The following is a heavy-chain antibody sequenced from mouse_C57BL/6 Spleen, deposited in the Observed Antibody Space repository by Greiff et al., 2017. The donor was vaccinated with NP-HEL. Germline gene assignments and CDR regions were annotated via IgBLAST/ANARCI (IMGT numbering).Heavy chain of an antibody. CDR3: AKNGNYYGSRFAMDY. Sequence: EVMLVESGGGLVKPGGSLKLSCAASGFTFSDYGMHWVRQAPEKGLEWVAYISSGSSTIYYADTVKGRFTISRDNAKNTLFLQMTSLGSEDTAMYYCAKNGNYYGSRFAMDYWGQGTSVTVSS. CDR1: GFTFSDYG. V-gene: IGHV5-17*01. CDR2: ISSGSSTI. D-gene: IGHD1-1*01. J-gene: IGHJ4*01.